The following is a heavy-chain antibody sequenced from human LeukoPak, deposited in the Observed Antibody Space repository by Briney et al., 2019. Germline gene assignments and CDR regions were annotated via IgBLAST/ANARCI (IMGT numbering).Heavy chain of an antibody. CDR1: GFSFSSYC. V-gene: IGHV3-21*01. Sequence: GGTLSLSCAVSGFSFSSYCMNWVRQAPGKGLEWVSSISSSGSYLYDAASMHGRFPISRDNAKNSLYLQMNSLRAEDTAVCYCARDDIVVVGQYYYYYIDVWGKGTPVTVSS. J-gene: IGHJ6*03. CDR2: ISSSGSYL. CDR3: ARDDIVVVGQYYYYYIDV. D-gene: IGHD2-15*01.